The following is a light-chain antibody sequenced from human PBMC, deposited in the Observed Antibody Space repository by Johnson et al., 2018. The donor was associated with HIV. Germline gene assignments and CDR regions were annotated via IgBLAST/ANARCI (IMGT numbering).Light chain of an antibody. CDR2: DNN. Sequence: TQPPSVSAAPGPKVTISCSGSSSNIGNNFVSWYQQLPGTAPQLLIYDNNKRPSGIPDRFSGSKSGTSATLGITGLQTGAEADYYCGTWDSSLSAGVFGTGTKVTVL. CDR3: GTWDSSLSAGV. CDR1: SSNIGNNF. V-gene: IGLV1-51*01. J-gene: IGLJ1*01.